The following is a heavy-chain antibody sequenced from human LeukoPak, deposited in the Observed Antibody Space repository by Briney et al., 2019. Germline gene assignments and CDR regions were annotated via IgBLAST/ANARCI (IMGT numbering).Heavy chain of an antibody. CDR3: GRDPNGDYGGAFEF. D-gene: IGHD4-17*01. J-gene: IGHJ3*01. CDR1: GFTFSTFA. V-gene: IGHV3-23*01. Sequence: GGSLRLSCAGSGFTFSTFAMTWVRRAPGKGLEWLSSITGSSSTTYYADSVKGRFSISRDNSRNTLYLHMNTLRAHDTAVYYCGRDPNGDYGGAFEFWGQGTTVTVSS. CDR2: ITGSSSTT.